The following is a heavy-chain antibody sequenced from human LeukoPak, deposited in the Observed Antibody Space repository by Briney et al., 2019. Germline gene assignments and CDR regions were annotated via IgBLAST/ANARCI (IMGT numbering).Heavy chain of an antibody. V-gene: IGHV4-4*07. D-gene: IGHD4-17*01. J-gene: IGHJ4*02. CDR3: ARPKDYGDYGY. Sequence: SETLSLTCTVSGGSISSYYWSWIRQPAGKGLEWIGRIYPSGSTNYNPSLTSRVTISVDTSKNQVSLKLSSVTAADTAVYYCARPKDYGDYGYWGQGTLVTVSS. CDR1: GGSISSYY. CDR2: IYPSGST.